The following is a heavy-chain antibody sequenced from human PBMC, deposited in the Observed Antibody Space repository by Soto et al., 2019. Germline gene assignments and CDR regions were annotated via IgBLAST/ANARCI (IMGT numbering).Heavy chain of an antibody. V-gene: IGHV4-59*01. D-gene: IGHD1-7*01. J-gene: IGHJ4*02. CDR3: ARGRPWELYDY. CDR1: GGSTSPYY. Sequence: QVQLQESGPELVKASETLSLTCTVSGGSTSPYYWRWLRQPPGKGLERIGFIDYSGGARYNHSLKSRVTMSLDTSENQISLKLSSMTAADTAVYFCARGRPWELYDYWGQGTLVTVSS. CDR2: IDYSGGA.